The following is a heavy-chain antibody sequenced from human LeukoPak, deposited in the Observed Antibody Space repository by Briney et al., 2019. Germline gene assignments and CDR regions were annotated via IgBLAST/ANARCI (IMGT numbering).Heavy chain of an antibody. CDR3: ASCYRSSWYGDDAFDI. Sequence: SVKVSCKASGGTCSSYAISWVRQAPGQGLEWMGGIIPIFGTANYAQKFQGRVTITADESTSTAYMELSSLRSEDTAVYYCASCYRSSWYGDDAFDIWGQGTMVTVSS. D-gene: IGHD6-13*01. J-gene: IGHJ3*02. CDR2: IIPIFGTA. CDR1: GGTCSSYA. V-gene: IGHV1-69*13.